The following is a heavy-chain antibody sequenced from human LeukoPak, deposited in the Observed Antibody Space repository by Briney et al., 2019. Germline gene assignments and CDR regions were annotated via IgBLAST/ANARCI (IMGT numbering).Heavy chain of an antibody. CDR1: GYSISSGYY. Sequence: SETLSLTCSVSGYSISSGYYWGWIRQPPGKGLEWIGEIYHSGSTNYNPSLKSRVTISVDKSKNQFSLKLSSVTAADTAVSYCARFDVGWYYFDYWGQGTLVTVSS. V-gene: IGHV4-38-2*02. CDR3: ARFDVGWYYFDY. CDR2: IYHSGST. J-gene: IGHJ4*01. D-gene: IGHD6-19*01.